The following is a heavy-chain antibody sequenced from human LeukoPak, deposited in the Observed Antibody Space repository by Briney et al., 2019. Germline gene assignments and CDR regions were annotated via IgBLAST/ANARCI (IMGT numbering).Heavy chain of an antibody. Sequence: GGSLRLSCAASGFTFSSYSMNWVRQAPGKGLEWVSSISSSSSYMYYADSVKGRFTISRDNAKNSLYLQMNSLRAEDTAVYYCASGLDSSGFDYWGQGTLVTVSS. V-gene: IGHV3-21*01. J-gene: IGHJ4*02. CDR3: ASGLDSSGFDY. D-gene: IGHD6-19*01. CDR2: ISSSSSYM. CDR1: GFTFSSYS.